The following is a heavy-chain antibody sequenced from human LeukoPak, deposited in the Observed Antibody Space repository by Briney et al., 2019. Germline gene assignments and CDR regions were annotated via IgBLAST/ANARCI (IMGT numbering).Heavy chain of an antibody. Sequence: GGSLRLSCAASGSTFSSYWMSWVRQAPGKGLEWVADIKQDGSEKYYVGSVKGRFTISRDNVKNSLYLHINSLRAEVTAVYYCARDSFETDIDYWGQGTLVTVSS. CDR3: ARDSFETDIDY. J-gene: IGHJ4*02. CDR1: GSTFSSYW. CDR2: IKQDGSEK. V-gene: IGHV3-7*01. D-gene: IGHD1-14*01.